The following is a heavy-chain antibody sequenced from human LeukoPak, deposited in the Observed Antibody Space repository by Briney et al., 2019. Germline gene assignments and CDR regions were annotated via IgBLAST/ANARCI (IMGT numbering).Heavy chain of an antibody. CDR3: AKGSGYCSSTRCYPLDY. CDR1: GFTFSSYA. CDR2: ISGSGGTT. V-gene: IGHV3-23*01. Sequence: GGSLRPSCAASGFTFSSYAMSWVRQAPGKGLEWVSAISGSGGTTYYADSVKGRFTISRDNSKGTLYLQMDSLRAGDTAVYYCAKGSGYCSSTRCYPLDYWGQGTLVTVSS. J-gene: IGHJ4*02. D-gene: IGHD2-2*01.